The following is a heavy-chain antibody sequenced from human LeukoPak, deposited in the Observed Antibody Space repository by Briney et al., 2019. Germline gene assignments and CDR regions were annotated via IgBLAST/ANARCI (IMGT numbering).Heavy chain of an antibody. D-gene: IGHD5-24*01. J-gene: IGHJ5*02. CDR1: GYTFTSNY. V-gene: IGHV1-46*01. CDR3: ARDNSVRDEAWWFNP. CDR2: ISPSGGST. Sequence: AASVKVSCKAFGYTFTSNYMHWVRQAPGQGPEWMGVISPSGGSTTYAQKFQGRVTLTRDMSTSTDYLELSSLRSEDTAVYYCARDNSVRDEAWWFNPWGQGTLVTVSP.